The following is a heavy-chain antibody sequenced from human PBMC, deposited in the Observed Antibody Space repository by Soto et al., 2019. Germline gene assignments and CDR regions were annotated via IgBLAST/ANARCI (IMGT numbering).Heavy chain of an antibody. CDR2: ISSSSSTI. Sequence: EVQLVESGGGLVQPGGSLRLSCAASGFTFSTYSMNWVRQAPGKGLEWVSYISSSSSTIFYTDSVKGRFTVSRDNAKNSLYLQMNSLRAEDPAVYYCARRTYYYDSSGPPAYWGQGTLVTVSS. CDR1: GFTFSTYS. D-gene: IGHD3-22*01. V-gene: IGHV3-48*01. CDR3: ARRTYYYDSSGPPAY. J-gene: IGHJ4*02.